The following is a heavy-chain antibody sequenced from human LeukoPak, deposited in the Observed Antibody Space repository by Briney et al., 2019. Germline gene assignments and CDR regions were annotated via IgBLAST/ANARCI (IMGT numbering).Heavy chain of an antibody. Sequence: SETLSLTCAVYGGSFSGYYWSWIRQPPGKGLEWIGEINHSGSTNYNPSLKSRVTISVDTSKNQFSLKLSSVTAADTAVYYCARHALRGYCSSTSCHAGFDPWGQGTLVTVSS. CDR1: GGSFSGYY. D-gene: IGHD2-2*01. CDR2: INHSGST. J-gene: IGHJ5*02. CDR3: ARHALRGYCSSTSCHAGFDP. V-gene: IGHV4-34*01.